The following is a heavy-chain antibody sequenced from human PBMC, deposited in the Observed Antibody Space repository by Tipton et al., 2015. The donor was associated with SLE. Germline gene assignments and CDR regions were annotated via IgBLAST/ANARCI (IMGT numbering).Heavy chain of an antibody. J-gene: IGHJ3*01. CDR2: IRVNSYGGSA. Sequence: SLRLSCTTSGFNFGDYAIAWVRQAPGKGPEWISFIRVNSYGGSAESGESVRGRFTMSRDDSKATAYLQMNSLKSDDTALYYCARADTSRGAFDVWGQGTMVTVSS. CDR1: GFNFGDYA. CDR3: ARADTSRGAFDV. V-gene: IGHV3-49*04.